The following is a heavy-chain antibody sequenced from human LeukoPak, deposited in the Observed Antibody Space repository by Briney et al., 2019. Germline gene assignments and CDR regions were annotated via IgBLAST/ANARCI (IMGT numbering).Heavy chain of an antibody. CDR2: IYYSGST. CDR1: GGSISSYY. J-gene: IGHJ6*02. CDR3: ARQHYYYGMDV. Sequence: SETLSLTSTVPGGSISSYYWSWIRQPPGKGLEWIGYIYYSGSTNYNPSLKSRVTISVDTSKNQFSLKLSSVTAADTAVYYCARQHYYYGMDVWGQGTTVTVSS. V-gene: IGHV4-59*08.